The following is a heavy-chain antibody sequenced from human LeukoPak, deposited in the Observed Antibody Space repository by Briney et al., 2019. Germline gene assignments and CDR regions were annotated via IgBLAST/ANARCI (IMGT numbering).Heavy chain of an antibody. Sequence: ASVKVSCKASGYTFTGYYMHWVRQAPGQGLEWMGWINPNSGGTNYAQKFQGRVTMTWDTSISTAYMDLNRLRSDDTALYYCARDWSGTHCTGGSCQSLDFWGQGTLVIVSS. D-gene: IGHD2-15*01. J-gene: IGHJ4*02. CDR1: GYTFTGYY. CDR2: INPNSGGT. V-gene: IGHV1-2*02. CDR3: ARDWSGTHCTGGSCQSLDF.